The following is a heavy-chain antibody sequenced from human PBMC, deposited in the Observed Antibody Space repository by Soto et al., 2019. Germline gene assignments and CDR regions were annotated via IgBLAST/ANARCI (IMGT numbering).Heavy chain of an antibody. J-gene: IGHJ6*03. Sequence: ASVKVSCKASGYTFTSYDINWVRQATGQGLEWMGWMNPNSGNTGYAQKFQGRVTMTRNTSISTAYMELSSLRSEDTAVYYCARRITMVREVPLGYYYYYMDVWGKGTTVTVS. D-gene: IGHD3-10*01. V-gene: IGHV1-8*01. CDR1: GYTFTSYD. CDR2: MNPNSGNT. CDR3: ARRITMVREVPLGYYYYYMDV.